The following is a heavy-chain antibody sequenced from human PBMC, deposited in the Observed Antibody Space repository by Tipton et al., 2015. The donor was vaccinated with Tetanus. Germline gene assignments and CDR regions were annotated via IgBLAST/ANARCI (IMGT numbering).Heavy chain of an antibody. CDR1: GFIFSNYL. CDR3: ARGEDRSGYFYPFDY. J-gene: IGHJ4*02. V-gene: IGHV3-30*04. CDR2: LLYDGEKQ. Sequence: SLRLSCAASGFIFSNYLMHWVRQAPGKGLEWVAVLLYDGEKQYYADSVKGRFTISRDNSKNTLYLQVNSLRAEDTAVYYCARGEDRSGYFYPFDYWGQGTLVTVSS. D-gene: IGHD3-22*01.